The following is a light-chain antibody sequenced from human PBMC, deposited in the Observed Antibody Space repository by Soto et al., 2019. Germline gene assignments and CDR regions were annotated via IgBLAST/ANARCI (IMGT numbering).Light chain of an antibody. Sequence: QSVLTQPASVSGSPGQSITISCTGTSGDIGAYDYVSWYQQHPGKAPKVMIRDVTHRPSGVSNRFSGSKSGNTASLTISGLQAEDEADYYCCSYAGSSTYVFGTGTKVTVL. J-gene: IGLJ1*01. CDR2: DVT. V-gene: IGLV2-14*01. CDR1: SGDIGAYDY. CDR3: CSYAGSSTYV.